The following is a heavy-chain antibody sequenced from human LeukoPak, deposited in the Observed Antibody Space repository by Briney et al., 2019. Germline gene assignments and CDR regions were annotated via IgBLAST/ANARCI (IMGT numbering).Heavy chain of an antibody. CDR3: ARSTLPGLRCLDR. CDR2: IDSRGGTK. J-gene: IGHJ4*02. D-gene: IGHD4-17*01. V-gene: IGHV3-11*01. CDR1: GFTFSDYY. Sequence: GGSLRLSCATSGFTFSDYYMSWMRQAPGKGLEWVSYIDSRGGTKNYADSVKGRFTISRDNAKNSLYLQMNNVRAEDTALYYCARSTLPGLRCLDRWGQGTLVTVSS.